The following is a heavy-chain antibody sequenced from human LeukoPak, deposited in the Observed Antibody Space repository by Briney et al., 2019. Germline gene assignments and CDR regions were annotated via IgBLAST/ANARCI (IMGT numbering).Heavy chain of an antibody. D-gene: IGHD1-26*01. CDR1: GYTLTELS. CDR2: FDPEDGET. V-gene: IGHV1-24*01. CDR3: ATARGSYYYYYYGMDV. J-gene: IGHJ6*02. Sequence: ASVKVSCKLSGYTLTELSMHWVRQAPGKGLEWMGGFDPEDGETIYAQKFQGRVTMTEDTSTDTAYMELSSLRSEDTAVYYCATARGSYYYYYYGMDVWGQGTTVTVSS.